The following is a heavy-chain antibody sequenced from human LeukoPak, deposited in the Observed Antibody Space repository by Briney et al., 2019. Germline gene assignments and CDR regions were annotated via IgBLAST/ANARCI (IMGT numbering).Heavy chain of an antibody. CDR2: LDPEDGET. CDR1: GYTLTELS. D-gene: IGHD4-17*01. V-gene: IGHV1-24*01. Sequence: ASVKVSCKVSGYTLTELSMHWVRQAPGKGLEWMGGLDPEDGETIYAQKFQGRVTMTEDTSTDTAYMELSSLRSEDTAVYYCATDRLSSFYGDYVWEDYWGQGTLVTASS. J-gene: IGHJ4*02. CDR3: ATDRLSSFYGDYVWEDY.